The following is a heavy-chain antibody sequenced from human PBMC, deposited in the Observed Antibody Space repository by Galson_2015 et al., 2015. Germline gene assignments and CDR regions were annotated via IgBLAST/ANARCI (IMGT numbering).Heavy chain of an antibody. CDR1: GFTFSSYW. V-gene: IGHV3-7*01. CDR2: IKQDGSEK. Sequence: SLRLSCAASGFTFSSYWMSWVRQAPGKGLEWVANIKQDGSEKYYVDSVKGRFTISRDNAKNSLYLQMNSLRAEDTAVYYCAREKLAVAGTPAYWGQGTLVTVSS. CDR3: AREKLAVAGTPAY. J-gene: IGHJ4*02. D-gene: IGHD6-19*01.